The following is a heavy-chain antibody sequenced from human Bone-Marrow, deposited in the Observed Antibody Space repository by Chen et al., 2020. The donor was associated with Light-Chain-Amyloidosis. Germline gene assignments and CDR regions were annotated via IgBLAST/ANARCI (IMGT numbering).Heavy chain of an antibody. D-gene: IGHD6-13*01. V-gene: IGHV1-2*06. J-gene: IGHJ4*02. CDR3: AREGGVAAPLDH. Sequence: QVQLVQSGAEVKEPGASVALSCKTSGYLFIGFYIHWIRQAPGEGLQRMGRIKPSSGATNYAQQFQGRITLSRDTSVNTAYMELHNLTSDATAVYFCAREGGVAAPLDHWGQGTLVTVSA. CDR1: GYLFIGFY. CDR2: IKPSSGAT.